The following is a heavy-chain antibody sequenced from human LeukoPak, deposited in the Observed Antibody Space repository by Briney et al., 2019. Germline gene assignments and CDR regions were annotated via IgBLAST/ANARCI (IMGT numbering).Heavy chain of an antibody. D-gene: IGHD3-10*01. Sequence: AGGSLRLSCAASGFTVSSNYMSWVRQAPGKGLEWVSVIYSGGSTYYADSVKGRFTISRDNSKNTLYPQMNSLRAEDTAVHYCARAPMVRGVPSDYWGQGTLVTVSS. CDR3: ARAPMVRGVPSDY. CDR1: GFTVSSNY. J-gene: IGHJ4*02. V-gene: IGHV3-66*01. CDR2: IYSGGST.